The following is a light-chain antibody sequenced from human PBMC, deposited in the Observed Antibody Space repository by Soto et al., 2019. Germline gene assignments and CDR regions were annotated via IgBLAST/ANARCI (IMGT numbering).Light chain of an antibody. CDR2: AAS. Sequence: IQMTQSPSSRSASVGDRVTITCRSRQSISSYLNWYQQKPGKAPKLLIYAASSLQSGVPSRFSGSGSGTDFTLTISSLQPEDFATYYCQQSYSTHPWTFGQGTKVDI. V-gene: IGKV1-39*01. J-gene: IGKJ1*01. CDR1: QSISSY. CDR3: QQSYSTHPWT.